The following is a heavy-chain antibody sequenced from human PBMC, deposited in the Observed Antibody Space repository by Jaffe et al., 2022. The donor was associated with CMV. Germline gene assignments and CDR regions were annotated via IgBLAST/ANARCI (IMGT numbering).Heavy chain of an antibody. D-gene: IGHD3-3*01. Sequence: EVQLLESGGGLVQPGGSLRLSCVVSGFTFSNYAMNWVRQAPGKGLEWISAITSSGGNTYYADSVKGRFTISRDNSKNTLYLQMNGLRADDTAVYYCAKVLTRVDRDYWGQGTLVTVSS. CDR1: GFTFSNYA. J-gene: IGHJ4*02. V-gene: IGHV3-23*01. CDR2: ITSSGGNT. CDR3: AKVLTRVDRDY.